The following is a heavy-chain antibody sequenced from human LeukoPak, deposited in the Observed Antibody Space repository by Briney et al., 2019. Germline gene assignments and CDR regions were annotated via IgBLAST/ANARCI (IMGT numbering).Heavy chain of an antibody. D-gene: IGHD2-2*01. CDR1: GFTFNTYG. CDR3: AKDHCSSTSCSNLFDP. V-gene: IGHV3-30*02. J-gene: IGHJ5*02. CDR2: ITYDRGDK. Sequence: PGGSLRLSCTASGFTFNTYGMHWVRQPPGKGLEWVAFITYDRGDKYYADSVKGRFTISRDSSKTTLYLQINSLRSEDTAVYHCAKDHCSSTSCSNLFDPWGQGTLVTVSS.